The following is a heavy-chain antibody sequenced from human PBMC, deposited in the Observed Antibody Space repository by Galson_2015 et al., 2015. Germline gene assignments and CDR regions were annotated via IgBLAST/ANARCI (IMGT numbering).Heavy chain of an antibody. D-gene: IGHD5-18*01. J-gene: IGHJ4*02. CDR3: ATPPIRGYNYGPFDY. CDR1: GFTFSSYS. CDR2: IWYDGNDK. Sequence: SLRLSCAASGFTFSSYSMNWVRQAPGKGLEWVAVIWYDGNDKYYADSVKGRFTISRDNSKDTLYLQMNSLRAEDTAVYYCATPPIRGYNYGPFDYWGQGTLVTVSS. V-gene: IGHV3-33*08.